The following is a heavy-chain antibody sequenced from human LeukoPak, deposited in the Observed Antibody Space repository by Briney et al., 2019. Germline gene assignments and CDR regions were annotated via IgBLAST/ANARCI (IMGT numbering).Heavy chain of an antibody. V-gene: IGHV3-21*01. CDR2: ITSSSSYI. CDR3: ARETTVTSGWFDP. CDR1: GFTFSSYS. J-gene: IGHJ5*02. D-gene: IGHD4-17*01. Sequence: GGSLRLSCAASGFTFSSYSMIWVRQAPGKGREWVSSITSSSSYIYYADSVKGRFTISRDNAKNSLYLQMNNLRAEDTAVFYCARETTVTSGWFDPWGQGTLVTVSS.